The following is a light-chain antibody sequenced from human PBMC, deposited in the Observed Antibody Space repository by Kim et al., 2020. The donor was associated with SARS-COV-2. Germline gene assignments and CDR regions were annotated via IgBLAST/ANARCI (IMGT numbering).Light chain of an antibody. J-gene: IGKJ1*01. CDR1: QRLNNKY. V-gene: IGKV3-20*01. CDR3: QQYGGSPWT. Sequence: EIMLTQSPGPLSLSPGERATLSCRASQRLNNKYLAWNQQKPGQAPSLLMYGTSTRATGIPDRFSGSGSGTDFTLTINRREPEDFAVYYCQQYGGSPWTFGQGTKVEIK. CDR2: GTS.